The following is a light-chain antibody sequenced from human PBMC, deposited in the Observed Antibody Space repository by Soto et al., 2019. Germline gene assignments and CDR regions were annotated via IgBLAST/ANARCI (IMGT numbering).Light chain of an antibody. V-gene: IGLV2-14*01. CDR2: EVS. J-gene: IGLJ2*01. CDR3: SSYTSGTTPV. CDR1: SSDVGGYNF. Sequence: QSALTQPASVSGSPGQSITISCTGTSSDVGGYNFVSWYQHHPGKAPKLMISEVSNRPSGVSNRFSGSKSGNTASLTISGLQAEDEADYYCSSYTSGTTPVFGGGTKLTVL.